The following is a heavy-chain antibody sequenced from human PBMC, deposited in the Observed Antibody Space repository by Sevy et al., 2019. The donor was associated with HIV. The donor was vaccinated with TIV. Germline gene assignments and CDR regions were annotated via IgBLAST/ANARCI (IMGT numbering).Heavy chain of an antibody. D-gene: IGHD3-9*01. CDR2: ISDGGGNI. CDR3: AKGRVRSLDWFEPFDV. Sequence: GGSLRLSCAASGFTFRNYGMNWVRQAPGKGLEWVSSISDGGGNIYYADSVKGRFSVSRDNSMKTLYLQLNRLRAEDTAVYYWAKGRVRSLDWFEPFDVWGQGTMVTVSS. CDR1: GFTFRNYG. J-gene: IGHJ3*01. V-gene: IGHV3-23*01.